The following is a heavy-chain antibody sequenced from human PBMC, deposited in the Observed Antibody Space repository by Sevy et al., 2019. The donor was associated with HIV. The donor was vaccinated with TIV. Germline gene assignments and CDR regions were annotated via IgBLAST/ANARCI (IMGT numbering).Heavy chain of an antibody. V-gene: IGHV1-24*01. CDR2: FDPEDGET. J-gene: IGHJ4*02. CDR1: GYTLTELS. D-gene: IGHD3-22*01. Sequence: ASVKVSCKVSGYTLTELSMHWVRQAPGKGLEWMGGFDPEDGETIYAQKFQGRVTMTEDTSTDTAYMELSSLRSEDTAGYYCATSPKTYYYDSSGYYYDYWGQGTLVTVSS. CDR3: ATSPKTYYYDSSGYYYDY.